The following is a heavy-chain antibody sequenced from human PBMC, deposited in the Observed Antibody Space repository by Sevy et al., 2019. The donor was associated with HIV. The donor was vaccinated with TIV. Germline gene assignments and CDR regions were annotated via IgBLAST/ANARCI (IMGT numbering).Heavy chain of an antibody. CDR3: ARGAAAGQYYFDY. D-gene: IGHD6-13*01. CDR2: IWYDGSNK. J-gene: IGHJ4*02. Sequence: GGSLRLSCAASGFTFSSYGMHWVRQAPGKGLEWVAVIWYDGSNKYYADSVKGRFTISRDNSKNTLYLQMNSLRAEDTAMYYCARGAAAGQYYFDYWGQGTLVTVSS. V-gene: IGHV3-33*01. CDR1: GFTFSSYG.